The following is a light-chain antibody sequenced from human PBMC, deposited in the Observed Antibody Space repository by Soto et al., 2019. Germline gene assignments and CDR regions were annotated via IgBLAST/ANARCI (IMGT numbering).Light chain of an antibody. CDR3: QQYYSFPQT. J-gene: IGKJ1*01. CDR1: QRVLNSSNRKNY. Sequence: DIVMTQSPDSLAVSLGERATINCKSSQRVLNSSNRKNYLARYQQKPGQPPKLVMDWASTRDSGVPDRFSGSGSRKVLPLTISSLQAEDVAIYYCQQYYSFPQTFGQGTKVEIK. CDR2: WAS. V-gene: IGKV4-1*01.